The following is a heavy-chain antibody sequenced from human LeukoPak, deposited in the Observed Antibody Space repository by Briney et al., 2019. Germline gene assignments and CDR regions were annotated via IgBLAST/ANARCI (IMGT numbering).Heavy chain of an antibody. CDR3: VKDGSGSYYTYYFDY. CDR2: ISSNGGST. CDR1: GFTFSRYA. Sequence: GGSLRLSCAASGFTFSRYAMSWVRQAPRKGLEYVSAISSNGGSTYYADSVKGRFTISRDNSKNTLYLQMSSLRAEDTAVYYCVKDGSGSYYTYYFDYWGQGTLVTVSS. V-gene: IGHV3-64D*06. D-gene: IGHD3-10*01. J-gene: IGHJ4*02.